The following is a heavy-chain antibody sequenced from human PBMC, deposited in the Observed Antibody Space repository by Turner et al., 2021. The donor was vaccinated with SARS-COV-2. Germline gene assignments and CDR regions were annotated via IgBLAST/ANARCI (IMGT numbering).Heavy chain of an antibody. D-gene: IGHD1-26*01. V-gene: IGHV4-61*02. CDR3: ARGGAGYYYYYMDV. CDR1: GGSISRGSYY. Sequence: QVQLQESGPGLVKPSQTLSLTCTASGGSISRGSYYWSWIRQPAGKGLEWIGRIYTSGSTNYNPSLKSRVTISVDTAKNQFSLKLSSVTAADTAVYYCARGGAGYYYYYMDVWGKGTTVTVSS. J-gene: IGHJ6*03. CDR2: IYTSGST.